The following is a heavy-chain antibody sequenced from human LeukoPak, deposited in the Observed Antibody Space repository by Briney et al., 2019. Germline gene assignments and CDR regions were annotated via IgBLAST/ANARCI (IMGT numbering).Heavy chain of an antibody. J-gene: IGHJ6*02. V-gene: IGHV3-30*02. CDR1: GFNFNNYG. D-gene: IGHD2-2*01. Sequence: GGPLRLSCATSGFNFNNYGIHWVRQAPGKGLEWVAFIWYDGTNQYYAGSVKGRFAISSDNSKITLYLQMNSLRAEGTAVYYCARDRSAIVVVPAAERHYYGMDVWGQGTTVTVSS. CDR3: ARDRSAIVVVPAAERHYYGMDV. CDR2: IWYDGTNQ.